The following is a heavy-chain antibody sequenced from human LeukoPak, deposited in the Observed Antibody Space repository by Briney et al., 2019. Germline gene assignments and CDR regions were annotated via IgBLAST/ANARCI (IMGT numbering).Heavy chain of an antibody. CDR2: INHSGST. V-gene: IGHV4-34*01. D-gene: IGHD4-17*01. J-gene: IGHJ4*02. Sequence: SETLSLACAVYGGSFSGYYWSWIRQPPGKGLEWIGEINHSGSTNYNASLKSRVTISVDTSKNLFSLKLSSVTAADTSVYYCARGFGDYGANGGEEYDYWGQGTLVTVSS. CDR3: ARGFGDYGANGGEEYDY. CDR1: GGSFSGYY.